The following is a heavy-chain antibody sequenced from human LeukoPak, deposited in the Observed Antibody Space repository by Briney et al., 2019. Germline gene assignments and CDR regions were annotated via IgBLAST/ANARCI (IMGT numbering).Heavy chain of an antibody. J-gene: IGHJ6*02. CDR3: ARDLGYYYDSSGFNGMDV. V-gene: IGHV1-69*05. CDR1: GGTFSSYA. Sequence: SVKVSCKASGGTFSSYAISWVRQAPGQGLEWMGGIIPIFGTANYAQKFQGRVTITTDESTSTAYMELSRLRSDDTAVYYCARDLGYYYDSSGFNGMDVWGQGTTVTVSS. CDR2: IIPIFGTA. D-gene: IGHD3-22*01.